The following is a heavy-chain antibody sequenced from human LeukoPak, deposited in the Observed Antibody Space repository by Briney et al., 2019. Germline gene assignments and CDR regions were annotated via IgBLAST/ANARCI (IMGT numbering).Heavy chain of an antibody. CDR3: AKGKDSVAGATSDY. CDR2: ISSSGTYK. V-gene: IGHV3-21*01. D-gene: IGHD6-19*01. Sequence: GGCLRLSCAVSGFTFSSYSMSWVRQAPGKGLEWVSSISSSGTYKYYADSVKGRFTISRDNAKNSLYLQMNSLRAEDTAVYYCAKGKDSVAGATSDYWGQGTLVTVSS. CDR1: GFTFSSYS. J-gene: IGHJ4*02.